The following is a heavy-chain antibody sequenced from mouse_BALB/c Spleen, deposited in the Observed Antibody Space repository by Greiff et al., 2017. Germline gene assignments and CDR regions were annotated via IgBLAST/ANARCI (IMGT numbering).Heavy chain of an antibody. CDR3: ARAGHGY. Sequence: EVQLQESGPGLVKPSQSLSLTCTVTGYSITSDYAWNWIRQFPGNKLEWMGYISYSGSTSYNPSLKSRISITRDTSKNQFFLQLNSVTTEDTATYYCARAGHGYWGQGTTLTVSS. CDR1: GYSITSDYA. V-gene: IGHV3-2*02. J-gene: IGHJ2*01. D-gene: IGHD3-3*01. CDR2: ISYSGST.